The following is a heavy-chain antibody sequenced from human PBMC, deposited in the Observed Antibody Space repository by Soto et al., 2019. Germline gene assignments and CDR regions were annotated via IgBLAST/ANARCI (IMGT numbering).Heavy chain of an antibody. J-gene: IGHJ6*02. CDR1: GGPFSSYA. D-gene: IGHD3-22*01. CDR2: FIPIFGTA. CDR3: AGHSSGVPGYYYGMDV. V-gene: IGHV1-69*12. Sequence: QVQLVQSGAEVKKPGSSVKVSCKASGGPFSSYAISWVRQPPGQGLEWMGGFIPIFGTASYALNFQGRVTITADESTSTAYMELSSLRSEDTALYYCAGHSSGVPGYYYGMDVWGQGTTVTVTS.